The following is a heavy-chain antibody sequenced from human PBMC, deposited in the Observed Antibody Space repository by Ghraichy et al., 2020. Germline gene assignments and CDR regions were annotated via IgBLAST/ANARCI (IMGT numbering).Heavy chain of an antibody. CDR3: AKERDSSGYYSFRGDYYGMDV. CDR2: TSYDGSNK. V-gene: IGHV3-30*18. J-gene: IGHJ6*02. CDR1: GFTFSRYG. D-gene: IGHD3-22*01. Sequence: GGSLRLSCAASGFTFSRYGMHWVRQAPGKGLEWVAVTSYDGSNKNYADSVKGRSTISRDNSKNTLYLQMNSLRAEDTAVYYCAKERDSSGYYSFRGDYYGMDVWGQGTTVTVSS.